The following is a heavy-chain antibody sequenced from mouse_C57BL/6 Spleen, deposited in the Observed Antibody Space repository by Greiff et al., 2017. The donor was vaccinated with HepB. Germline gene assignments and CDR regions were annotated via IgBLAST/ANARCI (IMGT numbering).Heavy chain of an antibody. Sequence: QVQLQQPGAELVRPGTSVKVSCKASGYAFTNYLIEWVKQRPGQGLEWIGVINPGSGGTNYNEKFKGKATLTADKSSSTAYMQLSSLTSEDSAVYFCARWTAQADYWGQGTTLTVSS. CDR2: INPGSGGT. V-gene: IGHV1-54*01. CDR1: GYAFTNYL. J-gene: IGHJ2*01. D-gene: IGHD3-2*02. CDR3: ARWTAQADY.